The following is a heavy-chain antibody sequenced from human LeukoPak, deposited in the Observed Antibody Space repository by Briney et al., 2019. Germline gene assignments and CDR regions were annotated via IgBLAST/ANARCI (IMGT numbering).Heavy chain of an antibody. CDR3: ARADNGYSYGPVLYYGMDV. V-gene: IGHV1-8*01. Sequence: GASVKVSCKAYGYTLTSYDINWVRQATGQRLEWMGWMNPHSGNTGDAQKFQGRVTMTRSTSISTAYMELSSLRSEDTAVYYCARADNGYSYGPVLYYGMDVWGQGTTVTVSS. CDR2: MNPHSGNT. D-gene: IGHD5-18*01. CDR1: GYTLTSYD. J-gene: IGHJ6*02.